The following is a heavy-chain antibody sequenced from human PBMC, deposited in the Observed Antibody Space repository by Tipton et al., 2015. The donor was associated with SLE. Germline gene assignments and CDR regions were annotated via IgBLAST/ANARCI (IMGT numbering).Heavy chain of an antibody. CDR3: ARGLGIAAAGALGY. CDR2: MSHSGST. Sequence: TLSLTCAVSGYSISSGYYWGWIRQPPGKGLEWIGSMSHSGSTYYNPSLKSRVTISVDTSKNQFSLKLSSVTAADTAVYYCARGLGIAAAGALGYWGQGTLVTVFS. CDR1: GYSISSGYY. D-gene: IGHD6-13*01. V-gene: IGHV4-38-2*01. J-gene: IGHJ4*02.